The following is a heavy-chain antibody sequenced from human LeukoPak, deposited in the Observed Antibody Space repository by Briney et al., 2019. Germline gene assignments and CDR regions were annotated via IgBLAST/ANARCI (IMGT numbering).Heavy chain of an antibody. J-gene: IGHJ6*03. V-gene: IGHV4-39*01. D-gene: IGHD3-3*01. CDR3: ARLYYDYWSGYSHYMDV. CDR2: IYYSGST. Sequence: SETLSLTCTVSGGSISSSSYYWGWLRQPPGKGLEWIGSIYYSGSTYYNPSLKSRVTISVDTSKNQFSLKLSSVTAADTAVYYCARLYYDYWSGYSHYMDVWGKGTTVIVSS. CDR1: GGSISSSSYY.